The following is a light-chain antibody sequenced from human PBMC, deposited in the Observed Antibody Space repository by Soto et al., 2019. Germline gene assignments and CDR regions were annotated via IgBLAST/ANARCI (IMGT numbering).Light chain of an antibody. J-gene: IGLJ1*01. CDR1: SSNLGSNT. Sequence: QSVLTQPPSASGTPGQRVTISCSGSSSNLGSNTVNWYQQLPGTAPKLLIYSNNQRPSGVPDRFSGSKSGTSASLAISGLLSEDEADYYCAAWDDSLNGDYVFGTGTKVTVL. CDR3: AAWDDSLNGDYV. V-gene: IGLV1-44*01. CDR2: SNN.